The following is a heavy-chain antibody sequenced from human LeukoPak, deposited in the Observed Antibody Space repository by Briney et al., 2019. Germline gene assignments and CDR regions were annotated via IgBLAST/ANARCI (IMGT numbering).Heavy chain of an antibody. CDR1: GFTFSSYW. Sequence: GGSLRLSCAASGFTFSSYWMSWVRQAPGKGLEWVANIKKDGSEKYYVDSVKGRFTISRDNAKKSLYLQMNSLRAEDTAVYYCAKEPPLTYYYGSGSYYSWFDPWGQGTLVTVSS. CDR2: IKKDGSEK. J-gene: IGHJ5*02. V-gene: IGHV3-7*03. CDR3: AKEPPLTYYYGSGSYYSWFDP. D-gene: IGHD3-10*01.